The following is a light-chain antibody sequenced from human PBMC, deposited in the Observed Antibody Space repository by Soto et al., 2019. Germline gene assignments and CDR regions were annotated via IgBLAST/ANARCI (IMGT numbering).Light chain of an antibody. V-gene: IGLV2-14*01. CDR2: DVS. J-gene: IGLJ1*01. CDR3: SSYTSRSTLYA. Sequence: QSVLTQPASVSGSPGQSITISCTGTSSDVGGYNYVSWYQQHPGKAPKLMIYDVSNRPSGVSNRFSGSKSGNTASLTISGLQAEDEADYYCSSYTSRSTLYALGTGTKVTVL. CDR1: SSDVGGYNY.